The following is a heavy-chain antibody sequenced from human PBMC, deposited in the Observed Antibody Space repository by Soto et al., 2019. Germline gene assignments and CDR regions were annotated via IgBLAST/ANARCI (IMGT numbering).Heavy chain of an antibody. D-gene: IGHD3-10*01. Sequence: PWGSLILSCAASGVTVSSHSRSWVRQAPGKGLEWVSAISGSGGSTYYADSVKGRFTISRDNSKNTLYLQMNSLRAEDTAVYYCAKSRLWFGESVYGMDVWGQGTTVTVSS. V-gene: IGHV3-23*01. CDR2: ISGSGGST. J-gene: IGHJ6*02. CDR3: AKSRLWFGESVYGMDV. CDR1: GVTVSSHS.